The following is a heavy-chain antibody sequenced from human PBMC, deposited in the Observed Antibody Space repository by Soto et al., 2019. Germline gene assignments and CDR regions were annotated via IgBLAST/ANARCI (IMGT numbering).Heavy chain of an antibody. D-gene: IGHD3-10*01. J-gene: IGHJ3*02. V-gene: IGHV3-73*01. CDR1: GFTFSGSA. CDR3: AHPRGFGVFDAYDI. Sequence: GGSLRLSCAASGFTFSGSAMHWVRQASGKGLEWVGRIRSKANSYATAYAASVKGRFTISRDDSKNTAYLQLNSLRIEDTAIYYCAHPRGFGVFDAYDIWGQGTMVT. CDR2: IRSKANSYAT.